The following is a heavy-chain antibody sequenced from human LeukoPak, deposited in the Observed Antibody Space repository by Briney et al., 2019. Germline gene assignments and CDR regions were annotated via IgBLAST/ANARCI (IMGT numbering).Heavy chain of an antibody. CDR3: ARDIMDV. V-gene: IGHV4-61*02. CDR1: GGSISSGSYY. Sequence: SQTLSLTCTVSGGSISSGSYYWSWIRQPAGKGLEWIGRIYTSGSTNYNPSLKSRVTISVDTSKNQFSPKLSSVTAADTAVYYCARDIMDVWGKGTTVTVSS. CDR2: IYTSGST. J-gene: IGHJ6*04.